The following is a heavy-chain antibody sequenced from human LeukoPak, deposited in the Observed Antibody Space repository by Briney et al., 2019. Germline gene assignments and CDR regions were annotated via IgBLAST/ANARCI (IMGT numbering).Heavy chain of an antibody. J-gene: IGHJ4*02. D-gene: IGHD2-2*01. Sequence: SETLSLTCTVSGGSISRSSFYWGWIRQPPGKGLEWIGSIYYSGSTYYNPSLKSRVTISVDTSKNQFSLKLSSVTAADTAVYHCARQGALPAAINYWGQGTLVTVSS. CDR3: ARQGALPAAINY. V-gene: IGHV4-39*01. CDR2: IYYSGST. CDR1: GGSISRSSFY.